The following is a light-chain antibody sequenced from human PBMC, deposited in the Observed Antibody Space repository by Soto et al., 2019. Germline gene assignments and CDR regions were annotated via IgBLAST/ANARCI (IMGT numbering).Light chain of an antibody. Sequence: EIVMTQSPATLSVSPGERATLSCRASQSVSSNLAWYQHKPGQAPRLLIYGASSRATGIPARFSGSGSGTEFTLTISSLQSEDCAVYYCQQYNNWPPGTFGQGTKLEIK. CDR1: QSVSSN. CDR3: QQYNNWPPGT. V-gene: IGKV3-15*01. J-gene: IGKJ2*01. CDR2: GAS.